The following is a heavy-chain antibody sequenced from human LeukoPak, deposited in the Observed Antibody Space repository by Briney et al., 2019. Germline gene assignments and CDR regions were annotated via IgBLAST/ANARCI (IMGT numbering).Heavy chain of an antibody. V-gene: IGHV3-21*04. Sequence: GGSLRLSCAASGFTFSSYSMNWVRQAPGKGLEWVSSISSSSSYIYYADSVKGRFTISRDNSKNTLYLQTNSLRAEDTAVYYCAKADCSSTSCYYFDYWGQGTLVTVSS. D-gene: IGHD2-2*01. J-gene: IGHJ4*02. CDR3: AKADCSSTSCYYFDY. CDR2: ISSSSSYI. CDR1: GFTFSSYS.